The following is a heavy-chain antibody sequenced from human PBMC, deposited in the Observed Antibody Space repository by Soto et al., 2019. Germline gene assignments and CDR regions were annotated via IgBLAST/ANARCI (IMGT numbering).Heavy chain of an antibody. CDR2: MNPNSGNT. D-gene: IGHD2-15*01. V-gene: IGHV1-8*01. J-gene: IGHJ4*02. Sequence: QVQLVQSGAEVKKPGASVKVSCKASGDTFTSYDINWVRQATGQGLEWMGWMNPNSGNTGYAQKFQGRVTMTRNTSISTAYMELSSLRSEDTAVYYCARLNLGYCSGGSCYNFDYWGQGTLVTVSS. CDR3: ARLNLGYCSGGSCYNFDY. CDR1: GDTFTSYD.